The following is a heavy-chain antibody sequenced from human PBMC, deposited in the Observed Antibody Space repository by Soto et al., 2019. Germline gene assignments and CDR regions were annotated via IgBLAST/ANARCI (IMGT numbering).Heavy chain of an antibody. Sequence: DPGKVTCKASGYTLTGCYMYWVRQAPGQGLEWMGWINPNSGGTNYAQKFQGRVTMTRDTSISTAYMELSRLRSDDTAVYYCARVYSSSWFDYWGQGTLVTVSS. CDR3: ARVYSSSWFDY. V-gene: IGHV1-2*02. CDR2: INPNSGGT. J-gene: IGHJ5*01. CDR1: GYTLTGCY. D-gene: IGHD6-13*01.